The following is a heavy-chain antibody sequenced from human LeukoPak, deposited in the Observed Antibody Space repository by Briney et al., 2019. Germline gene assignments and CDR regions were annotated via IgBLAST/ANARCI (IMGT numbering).Heavy chain of an antibody. CDR2: ISDSGGIA. CDR3: AKDGGVDWGNWFDS. D-gene: IGHD2-21*01. CDR1: GFTFSNYG. V-gene: IGHV3-23*01. J-gene: IGHJ5*01. Sequence: GGSLRLSCAASGFTFSNYGMSWVRQAPGQGLEWVSTISDSGGIAYYADSVKGRFTISRDNSRRTLYLQIDSARAEYTAEYYCAKDGGVDWGNWFDSWGQGTLVTVSS.